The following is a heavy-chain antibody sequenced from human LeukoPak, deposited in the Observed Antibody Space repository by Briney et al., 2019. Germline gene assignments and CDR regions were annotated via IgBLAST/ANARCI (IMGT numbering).Heavy chain of an antibody. Sequence: PSETLSLTCTVSGGSISSGDYYWSWIRQPPGKGLEWIGYIYYSGSTYYNPSLKSRVTISVGTSKNQFSLKLSSVTAADTAVYYCARFQSKMGSDAFDIWGQGTMVTVSS. CDR1: GGSISSGDYY. CDR3: ARFQSKMGSDAFDI. V-gene: IGHV4-30-4*08. D-gene: IGHD5-24*01. CDR2: IYYSGST. J-gene: IGHJ3*02.